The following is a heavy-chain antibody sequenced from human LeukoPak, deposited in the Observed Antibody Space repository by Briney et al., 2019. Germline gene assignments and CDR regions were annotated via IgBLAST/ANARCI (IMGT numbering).Heavy chain of an antibody. CDR1: GFTITNYW. Sequence: GGSLRISCAASGFTITNYWLHWVRQAPGKGLVWVSHINGDGSSTTYADSVKGRFSISRDNAKNTLYLQMNSLRAEDTAVYYCATDRGYAMDVWGRGTTVTVSS. V-gene: IGHV3-74*01. CDR2: INGDGSST. J-gene: IGHJ6*02. CDR3: ATDRGYAMDV.